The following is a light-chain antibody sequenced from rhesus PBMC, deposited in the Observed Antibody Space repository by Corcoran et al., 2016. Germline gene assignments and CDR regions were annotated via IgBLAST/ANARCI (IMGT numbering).Light chain of an antibody. CDR1: QSLLHSNGYTY. J-gene: IGKJ2*01. Sequence: IVMTQTPLSLSVTPGEPASISCRSSQSLLHSNGYTYLHWYLQKPGQSPQLLIYVVSNRASGVLDRFSGGGAGTDFTLKISRVEAEEVGVYYCEQTLQTPYSFGQGTKVEIK. V-gene: IGKV2-78*01. CDR3: EQTLQTPYS. CDR2: VVS.